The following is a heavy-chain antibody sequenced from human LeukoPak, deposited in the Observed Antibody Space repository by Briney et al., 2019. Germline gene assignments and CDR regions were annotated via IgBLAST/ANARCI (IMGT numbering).Heavy chain of an antibody. CDR2: ISSSSSYI. D-gene: IGHD4-17*01. J-gene: IGHJ6*02. Sequence: GGSLRLSCAASGFTFSSYSMNWVRQAPGKGLEWVSSISSSSSYIYYADSVKGRFTISRDNAKNSLYLQMNSLRAEDTAVYCCAGDYGTYYYGMDVWGQGTTVTVSS. V-gene: IGHV3-21*01. CDR3: AGDYGTYYYGMDV. CDR1: GFTFSSYS.